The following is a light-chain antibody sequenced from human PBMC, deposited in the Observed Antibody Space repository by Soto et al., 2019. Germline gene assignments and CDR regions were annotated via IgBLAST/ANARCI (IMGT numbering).Light chain of an antibody. J-gene: IGKJ1*01. CDR1: QGFSSW. CDR3: QQSYSTRPWT. CDR2: AAS. V-gene: IGKV1-39*01. Sequence: DIQMTQSPCSLSAAVGDRVTSSCREIQGFSSWLAWDQQEPGKGPKLLIYAASSLKSGVTSRFSGSGSGTDFTLTISSLQHEDFATYYCQQSYSTRPWTFGQGTKVDIK.